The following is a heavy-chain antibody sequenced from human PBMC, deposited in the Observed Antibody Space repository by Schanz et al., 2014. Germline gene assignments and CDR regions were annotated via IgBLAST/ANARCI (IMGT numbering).Heavy chain of an antibody. D-gene: IGHD6-19*01. CDR3: ARLWGGWRIPDY. CDR1: GDSISSTSYY. J-gene: IGHJ4*02. V-gene: IGHV4-39*01. Sequence: QLQMQESGPGLVKPSETLSLTCSVSGDSISSTSYYWGWIRQPPGKGLEWIGSIYYSGSTYYNASIKGRAPISVDTSKHHFPLNLTSVTAADSAVYYCARLWGGWRIPDYWGQGTLVTVSS. CDR2: IYYSGST.